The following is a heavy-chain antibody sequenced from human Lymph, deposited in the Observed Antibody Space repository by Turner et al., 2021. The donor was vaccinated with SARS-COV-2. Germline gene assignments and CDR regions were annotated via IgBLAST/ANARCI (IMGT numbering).Heavy chain of an antibody. CDR3: ARDVERYNDFWSGYSGGYGLDV. CDR2: INPNSGGT. Sequence: QVQLVPSGAEVKKPGASVTVSCKASGYTFTGYYMHWVRQAPGQGLEWMGWINPNSGGTNYAQKFQGRVTMTRDTSISTAYMELSRLRSDDTAVYYCARDVERYNDFWSGYSGGYGLDVWGQGTTVTVSS. D-gene: IGHD3-3*01. J-gene: IGHJ6*02. V-gene: IGHV1-2*02. CDR1: GYTFTGYY.